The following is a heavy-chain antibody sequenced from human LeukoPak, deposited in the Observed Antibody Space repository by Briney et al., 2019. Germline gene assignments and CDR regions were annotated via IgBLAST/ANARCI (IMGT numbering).Heavy chain of an antibody. CDR2: INPSGGST. CDR3: ARAGGVALVRATIKKYYLDY. D-gene: IGHD3-10*01. V-gene: IGHV1-46*01. CDR1: GYTFTSYY. Sequence: ASVKVSCKASGYTFTSYYMHWVRRAPGQGLEWMGIINPSGGSTSYAQKFQGRVTMTGDTSTTTVYMELSSLRSEDTAVYYCARAGGVALVRATIKKYYLDYWGQGTLVTVSS. J-gene: IGHJ4*02.